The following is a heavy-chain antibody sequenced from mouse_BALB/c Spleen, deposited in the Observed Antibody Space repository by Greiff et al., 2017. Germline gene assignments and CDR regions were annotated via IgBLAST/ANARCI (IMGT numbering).Heavy chain of an antibody. V-gene: IGHV5-17*02. D-gene: IGHD2-1*01. Sequence: EVKLMESGGGLVQPGGSRKLSCAASGFTFSSFGMHWVRQAPEKGLEWVAYISSGSSTIYYADTVKGRFTISRDNPKNTLFLQMTSLRSEDTAMYYCARYGNYAGGAMDYWGQGTSVTVSS. CDR1: GFTFSSFG. CDR3: ARYGNYAGGAMDY. CDR2: ISSGSSTI. J-gene: IGHJ4*01.